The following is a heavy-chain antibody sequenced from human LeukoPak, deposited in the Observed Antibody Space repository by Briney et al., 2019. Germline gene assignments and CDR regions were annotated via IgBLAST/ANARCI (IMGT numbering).Heavy chain of an antibody. CDR2: ISGGAGFT. J-gene: IGHJ4*02. Sequence: GGSLRLSCAASGFTFATYAMSWVRQAPGKGLEWVSAISGGAGFTYYADSVKGRFTISRDNPKNTLYLQMNSLRAEDTAVYYCAKDSAISSTSCYMVWGQGTLVTVSS. V-gene: IGHV3-23*01. D-gene: IGHD2-2*02. CDR1: GFTFATYA. CDR3: AKDSAISSTSCYMV.